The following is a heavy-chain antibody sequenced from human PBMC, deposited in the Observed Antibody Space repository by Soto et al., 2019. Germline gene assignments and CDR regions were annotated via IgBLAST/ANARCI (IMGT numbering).Heavy chain of an antibody. J-gene: IGHJ4*02. Sequence: QLQLQESGPGLVKPSETLSLTCTVSGGSISSGTYYWGWSRQPPGKGLEWIGHIYYSGGTYYNPSLKTRVTISVDTSKNQFSLKLSSVTAADTAVYYCASIMGAIHFDYWGQGTLVTVSS. D-gene: IGHD1-26*01. CDR3: ASIMGAIHFDY. CDR2: IYYSGGT. V-gene: IGHV4-39*01. CDR1: GGSISSGTYY.